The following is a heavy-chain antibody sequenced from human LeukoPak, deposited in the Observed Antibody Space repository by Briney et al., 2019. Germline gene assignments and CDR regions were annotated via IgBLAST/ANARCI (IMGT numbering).Heavy chain of an antibody. CDR2: INPNSGGT. CDR3: ARARIVASNWFDP. CDR1: GYTFTGYY. J-gene: IGHJ5*02. D-gene: IGHD5-12*01. V-gene: IGHV1-2*02. Sequence: ASVKVSCKASGYTFTGYYMHWVRQAPGQGLEWMGWINPNSGGTNYAQKFQGRVTMTRDTSISTAYMELSRLRSDDTAGYYCARARIVASNWFDPWGQGTLVTVSS.